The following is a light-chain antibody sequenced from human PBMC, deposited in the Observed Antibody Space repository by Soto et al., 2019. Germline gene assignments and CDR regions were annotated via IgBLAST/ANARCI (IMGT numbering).Light chain of an antibody. CDR1: SSDVGGYNY. Sequence: QSALTQPASVSGSPGQSITISCTGTSSDVGGYNYVSWYQQHPGKAPKLMLYEVNNRPSGVSNRFSGSKSGNTASLTISGLQADDEADYYCSSYTSSSTWVFGGGTKVTVL. CDR2: EVN. CDR3: SSYTSSSTWV. J-gene: IGLJ3*02. V-gene: IGLV2-14*01.